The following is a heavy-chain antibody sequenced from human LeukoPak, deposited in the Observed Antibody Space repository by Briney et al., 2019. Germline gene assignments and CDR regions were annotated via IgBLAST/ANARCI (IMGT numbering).Heavy chain of an antibody. Sequence: GGSLRLSCAASGFTVSSNYMSWVRQAPGKGLEWVAFIRYDGGNTYYADSVKGRFTISRDNSQNTLYLQMNNLRAEDTAVYYCAKTSGSYHYTDDWGQGTLVTVSS. J-gene: IGHJ4*02. D-gene: IGHD3-10*01. CDR2: IRYDGGNT. CDR3: AKTSGSYHYTDD. V-gene: IGHV3-30*02. CDR1: GFTVSSNY.